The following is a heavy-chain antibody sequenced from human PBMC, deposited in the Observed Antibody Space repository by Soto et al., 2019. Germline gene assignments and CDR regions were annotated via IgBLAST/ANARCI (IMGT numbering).Heavy chain of an antibody. V-gene: IGHV4-30-4*01. CDR3: AHGSSGRAFDI. J-gene: IGHJ3*02. Sequence: QVQLQESGPGLVKPSQTLSLTCTVSGGSISSCDYYWSWIRPPQGKGLEGIGYIYYSGSTSSNPSRRRRVTISVDASTTQFSLKLSPVTAADTAVYYCAHGSSGRAFDIWGQGTMVTVSS. D-gene: IGHD6-19*01. CDR2: IYYSGST. CDR1: GGSISSCDYY.